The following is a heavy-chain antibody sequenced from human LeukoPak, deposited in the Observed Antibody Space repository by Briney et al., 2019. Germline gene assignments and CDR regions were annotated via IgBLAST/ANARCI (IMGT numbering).Heavy chain of an antibody. CDR1: GGSISSYY. CDR3: ASSKGDLWSVPPWGSYYGMDV. V-gene: IGHV4-59*08. Sequence: SETLSLTCTVSGGSISSYYWSWIRQPPGKGLEWIGYIYYSGSTNYNPSLKSRVTISVDTSKNQFSLKLSSVTAADTAVYYCASSKGDLWSVPPWGSYYGMDVWGQGTTVTVSS. CDR2: IYYSGST. J-gene: IGHJ6*02. D-gene: IGHD3-3*01.